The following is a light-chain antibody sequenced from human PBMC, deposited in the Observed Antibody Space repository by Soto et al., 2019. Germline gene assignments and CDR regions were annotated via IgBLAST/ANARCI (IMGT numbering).Light chain of an antibody. CDR1: QSVSSSY. CDR2: GAS. V-gene: IGKV3D-20*02. CDR3: QQRSNWPPIT. J-gene: IGKJ5*01. Sequence: EIVLTPSPGTLSLSPVERATLSCRASQSVSSSYLAWYQQKAGQAPRLLIYGASNRATGIPDRFSGSGSGTDFTLTIDNLEPEDFAVYYCQQRSNWPPITFGQGTRLEIK.